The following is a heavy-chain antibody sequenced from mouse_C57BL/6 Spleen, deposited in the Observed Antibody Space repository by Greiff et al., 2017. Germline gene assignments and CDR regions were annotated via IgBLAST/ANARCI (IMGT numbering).Heavy chain of an antibody. V-gene: IGHV1-15*01. CDR1: GYTITDYE. Sequence: QVQLQQSGAELVRPGASVTLSCKASGYTITDYEMHWVKQTPVHGLEWIGAIDPETGGTAYNQKFKGKAILTADKSSSTAYMELSCLPPEDSAVSYCTRVSELFFDYWGQGTTLTVSS. CDR3: TRVSELFFDY. J-gene: IGHJ2*01. CDR2: IDPETGGT. D-gene: IGHD6-2*01.